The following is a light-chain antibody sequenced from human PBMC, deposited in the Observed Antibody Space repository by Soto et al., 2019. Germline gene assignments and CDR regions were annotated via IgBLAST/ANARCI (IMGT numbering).Light chain of an antibody. Sequence: EIVLAQSPATLSLSPGERATLSCRASQDISNFLAWYQQRPGQAPRLLIYDASNRATGIPARFSGSGSGTDFTITLVGLEPEDFAVYSCQQYNDWPLYTFGQGTKLEIK. V-gene: IGKV3-11*01. CDR1: QDISNF. J-gene: IGKJ2*01. CDR2: DAS. CDR3: QQYNDWPLYT.